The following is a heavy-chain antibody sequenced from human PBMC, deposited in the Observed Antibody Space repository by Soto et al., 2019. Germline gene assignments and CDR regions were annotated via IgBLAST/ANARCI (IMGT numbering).Heavy chain of an antibody. CDR2: IKSKTDGGTT. Sequence: LRLSCAASGFTFSNAWINWVRQAPGKGLEWVGRIKSKTDGGTTDFAAPVKGRFAISRDDSKNMVYLQMNSLKTEDTAVYYCTKDSYITIVIVRFAYWGHGTLVTVSS. V-gene: IGHV3-15*07. D-gene: IGHD3-22*01. CDR1: GFTFSNAW. CDR3: TKDSYITIVIVRFAY. J-gene: IGHJ4*01.